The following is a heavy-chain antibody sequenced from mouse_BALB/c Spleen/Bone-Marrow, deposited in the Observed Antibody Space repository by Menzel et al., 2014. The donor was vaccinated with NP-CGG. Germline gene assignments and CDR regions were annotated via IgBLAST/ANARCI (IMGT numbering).Heavy chain of an antibody. V-gene: IGHV2-2*01. CDR3: ARKLRFYAMDY. J-gene: IGHJ4*01. Sequence: VNVVESGPGLVQPSQSLSITCTVSGFSLTTYGVHWVRQSPGKGLEWLGAIWSGGNTDYNAAFISRLSISKDNSKSQVFFEMNSLQAYDTAIYCCARKLRFYAMDYWGQGTSVTVSS. CDR1: GFSLTTYG. CDR2: IWSGGNT. D-gene: IGHD1-1*01.